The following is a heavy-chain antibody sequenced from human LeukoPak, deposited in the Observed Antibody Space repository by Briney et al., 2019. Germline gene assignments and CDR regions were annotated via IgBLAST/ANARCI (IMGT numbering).Heavy chain of an antibody. CDR1: GGTFSDHA. CDR2: IIPAFGVV. D-gene: IGHD5-12*01. J-gene: IGHJ4*02. Sequence: SVKVSCKASGGTFSDHAISWVRQAPGQGLEWMGRIIPAFGVVDYAQRFQGRVTITTDESTSTAYMDLTSLRSEDTAVYYCARNAYEFDYWGQGTLVTVSS. CDR3: ARNAYEFDY. V-gene: IGHV1-69*05.